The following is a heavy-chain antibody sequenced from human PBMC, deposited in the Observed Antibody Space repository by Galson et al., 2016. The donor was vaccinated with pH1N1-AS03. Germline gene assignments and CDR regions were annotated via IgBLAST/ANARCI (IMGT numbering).Heavy chain of an antibody. CDR2: ISPYNGNT. J-gene: IGHJ3*02. CDR3: AREMGIMDAFDI. Sequence: SVKVSCKASAYTFTTYGISWVRQAPGQGLEWMGWISPYNGNTNYAQKLQGRVTMTTDTSTSTAYMELRSLKSDDTAVYYCAREMGIMDAFDIWGQGTMVTVA. CDR1: AYTFTTYG. D-gene: IGHD3-16*01. V-gene: IGHV1-18*01.